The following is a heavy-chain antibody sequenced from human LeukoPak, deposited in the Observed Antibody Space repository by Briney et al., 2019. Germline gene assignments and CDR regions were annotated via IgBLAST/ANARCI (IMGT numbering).Heavy chain of an antibody. Sequence: ASVKVSCKASGGTFSSYAISWVRQAPGQGLEWMGGIIPIFGTANYAQKFQGRVTITADESASTAYMELSSLRSEDTAVYYCARDCSSTSCYTGNYFDYWGQGTLVTVSS. J-gene: IGHJ4*02. V-gene: IGHV1-69*13. D-gene: IGHD2-2*02. CDR3: ARDCSSTSCYTGNYFDY. CDR2: IIPIFGTA. CDR1: GGTFSSYA.